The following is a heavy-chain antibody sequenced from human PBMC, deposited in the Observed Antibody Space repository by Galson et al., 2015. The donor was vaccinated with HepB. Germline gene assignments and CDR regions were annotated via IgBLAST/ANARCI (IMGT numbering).Heavy chain of an antibody. D-gene: IGHD5-18*01. J-gene: IGHJ6*03. V-gene: IGHV3-30*18. Sequence: SLRLSCAASGFTFSTYGMHWVRQAPGKGLEWVAVILYDGNDKYYADSVKGRFTISRDNSKNTVYLRMNSLRAEDTAMYYCVKDRVPGYSYGYYYMDVWGKGTAVTVSS. CDR2: ILYDGNDK. CDR1: GFTFSTYG. CDR3: VKDRVPGYSYGYYYMDV.